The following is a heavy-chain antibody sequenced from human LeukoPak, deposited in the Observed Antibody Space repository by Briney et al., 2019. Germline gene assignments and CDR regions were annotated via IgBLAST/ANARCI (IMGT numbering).Heavy chain of an antibody. J-gene: IGHJ4*02. D-gene: IGHD4-23*01. V-gene: IGHV4-59*08. CDR2: IYNSGST. Sequence: SETLSLTCTVSGDSISSYYWSWIRQPPGKGLEWIGYIYNSGSTNYNPSLKSRVTISGDTSKNHFSLKLSSVTAADTAVYYCARGYGGNSGIGFDYWGQGTLVTVSS. CDR1: GDSISSYY. CDR3: ARGYGGNSGIGFDY.